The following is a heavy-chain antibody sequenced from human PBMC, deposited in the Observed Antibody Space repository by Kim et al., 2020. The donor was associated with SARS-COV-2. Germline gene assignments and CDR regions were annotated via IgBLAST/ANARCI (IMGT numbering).Heavy chain of an antibody. D-gene: IGHD5-12*01. J-gene: IGHJ4*02. Sequence: PSLNSRVTISGDRSKNQFSLKLSSVTAADTTVYYCARGRDGYNWGPFDYWGQGTLVTVSS. CDR3: ARGRDGYNWGPFDY. V-gene: IGHV4-30-2*01.